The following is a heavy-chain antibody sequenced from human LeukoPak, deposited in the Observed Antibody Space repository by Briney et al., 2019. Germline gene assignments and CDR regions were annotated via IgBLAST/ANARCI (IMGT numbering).Heavy chain of an antibody. CDR3: ARGDSSGDY. Sequence: PGGSLRLSCAASGFTFSSYEMNWVRQAPGKGLEWVSYISSSGSTIYYADSVKGRFTISRDNARNSLYLQMNSLRAEDTAVYYCARGDSSGDYWGQGTLATVSS. D-gene: IGHD6-19*01. V-gene: IGHV3-48*03. J-gene: IGHJ4*02. CDR2: ISSSGSTI. CDR1: GFTFSSYE.